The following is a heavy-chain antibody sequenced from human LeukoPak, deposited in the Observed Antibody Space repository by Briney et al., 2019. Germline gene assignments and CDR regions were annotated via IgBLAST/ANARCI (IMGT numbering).Heavy chain of an antibody. D-gene: IGHD6-19*01. V-gene: IGHV3-23*01. CDR3: ANFERTVAGPYNWFDP. CDR1: GLTFSTYA. J-gene: IGHJ5*02. Sequence: GGSLRLSCAASGLTFSTYAMSWVRQAPGKGLEWVSATSGGGGTTYYADSVKGRFTITRDNSKNTLYLQINTLRAEDTAVYYCANFERTVAGPYNWFDPWGQGTQVTVSS. CDR2: TSGGGGTT.